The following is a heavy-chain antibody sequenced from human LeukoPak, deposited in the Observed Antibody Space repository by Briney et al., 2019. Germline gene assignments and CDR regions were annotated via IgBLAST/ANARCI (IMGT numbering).Heavy chain of an antibody. CDR1: GFTINTYS. V-gene: IGHV3-48*02. CDR2: ISSGSSTI. Sequence: GGSLRLSCAASGFTINTYSMNWVRQAPGKGLEWVSYISSGSSTIYYADSVKGRITISRDNAKNSLYLQMNSLRDEDTAIYYCARGPYGPKGFDDWGQGTLVTVSS. J-gene: IGHJ4*02. D-gene: IGHD4-17*01. CDR3: ARGPYGPKGFDD.